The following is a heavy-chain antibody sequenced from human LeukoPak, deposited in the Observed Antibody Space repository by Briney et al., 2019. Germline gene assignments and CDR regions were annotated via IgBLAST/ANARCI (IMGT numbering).Heavy chain of an antibody. J-gene: IGHJ5*02. CDR2: IYYSGST. D-gene: IGHD2-2*01. CDR1: GASISTGGDF. V-gene: IGHV4-30-4*08. Sequence: PSETLSLTCTVSGASISTGGDFWSWIRQPPGKGLEWIGYIYYSGSTYYNPSFKSRVTISVDTSKNQFSLKLSSVTAADTAVYYCARVRYQPLYNWFDPWGQGTLVTVPS. CDR3: ARVRYQPLYNWFDP.